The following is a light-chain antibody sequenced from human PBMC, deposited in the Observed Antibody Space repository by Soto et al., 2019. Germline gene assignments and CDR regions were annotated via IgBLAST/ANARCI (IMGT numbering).Light chain of an antibody. Sequence: DIVMTQSPDSLAVSLGERATINCKSSQSVLYSSNNKNYLAWYQQKPGQPPKLLIYWAYTRESGVPDRFSGSGSGTDFTRTISSLQAEDVAVYYCQQYYSTPWTFGQGNKVEIK. CDR2: WAY. J-gene: IGKJ1*01. CDR1: QSVLYSSNNKNY. V-gene: IGKV4-1*01. CDR3: QQYYSTPWT.